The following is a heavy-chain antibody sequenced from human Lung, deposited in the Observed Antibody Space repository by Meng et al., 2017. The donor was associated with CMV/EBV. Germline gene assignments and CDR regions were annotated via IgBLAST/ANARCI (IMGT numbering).Heavy chain of an antibody. CDR1: GNTLSSYS. V-gene: IGHV3-23*01. CDR2: ISGSGGST. J-gene: IGHJ4*02. D-gene: IGHD7-27*01. CDR3: VKGWQNLGDY. Sequence: SWRASGNTLSSYSRSWVRQAQGKGLEWVSSISGSGGSTYSADSVKGRLTISRDNSESTLYLQMNSLTAEDTAIYYCVKGWQNLGDYWGQGTLVTVSS.